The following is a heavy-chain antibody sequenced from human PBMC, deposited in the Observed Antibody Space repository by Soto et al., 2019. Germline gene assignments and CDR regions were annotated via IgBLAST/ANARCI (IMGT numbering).Heavy chain of an antibody. CDR3: AREGATAAKMFDY. CDR1: GYTFSNYY. J-gene: IGHJ4*02. Sequence: ASVKVSSKASGYTFSNYYMHWVRQAPGQGLEWMGGINPNGDTTYYAQKFLGRLTVTRDTSTSTVYMELSSLRSDDTAVYYCAREGATAAKMFDYWGQGTLVTVSS. D-gene: IGHD2-2*01. CDR2: INPNGDTT. V-gene: IGHV1-46*01.